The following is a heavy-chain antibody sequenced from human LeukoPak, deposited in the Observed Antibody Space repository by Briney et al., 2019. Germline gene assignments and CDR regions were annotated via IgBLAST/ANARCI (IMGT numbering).Heavy chain of an antibody. Sequence: ASVKVSCKASGYTFTSYDINWVRQATGQGLEWMGWMNPNSGNTGYAQKFQGRVTMTRNTSISTAYMELSSLRSEDTAVYYCARYDILTGYPLGMDVWGQGTTVTVSS. J-gene: IGHJ6*02. D-gene: IGHD3-9*01. CDR1: GYTFTSYD. V-gene: IGHV1-8*01. CDR3: ARYDILTGYPLGMDV. CDR2: MNPNSGNT.